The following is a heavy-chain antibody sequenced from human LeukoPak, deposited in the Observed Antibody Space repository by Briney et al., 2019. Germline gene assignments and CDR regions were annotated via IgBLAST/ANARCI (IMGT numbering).Heavy chain of an antibody. D-gene: IGHD2-8*02. CDR3: ARAKRMEVYYFDY. V-gene: IGHV3-53*01. J-gene: IGHJ4*02. CDR2: IYCGGST. Sequence: GGSERLSCAASGFNVSSNYMSWFRQAPGKGMEWVSVIYCGGSTYYADSVKGRFTISRDNSKNTLYLQMNSLRAEDTAVYYCARAKRMEVYYFDYWGQGTLVSVSS. CDR1: GFNVSSNY.